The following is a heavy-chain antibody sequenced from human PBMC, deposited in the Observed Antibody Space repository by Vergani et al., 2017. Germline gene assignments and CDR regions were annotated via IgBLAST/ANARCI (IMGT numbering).Heavy chain of an antibody. D-gene: IGHD4-17*01. J-gene: IGHJ6*02. CDR2: ISSSSSYI. V-gene: IGHV3-21*01. CDR1: GFTFSSYS. Sequence: EVQLVESGGGLVKPGGSLRLSCAASGFTFSSYSMNWVRQAPGKGLEWVSSISSSSSYIYYADSVKGRFTISRDKAKNSLYLQMNSLRAEDTAVYYCARGAPVTTDYYYGMDVWGQGTTVTVSS. CDR3: ARGAPVTTDYYYGMDV.